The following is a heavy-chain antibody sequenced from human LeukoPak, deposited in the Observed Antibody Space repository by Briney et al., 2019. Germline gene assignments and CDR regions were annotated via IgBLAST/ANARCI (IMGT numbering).Heavy chain of an antibody. CDR2: IYYSGST. CDR3: ARDTLDIAARPRGYYYYYMDV. V-gene: IGHV4-59*01. D-gene: IGHD6-6*01. CDR1: GGSMSSCY. Sequence: SETLSLTCTVSGGSMSSCYWCWIRQPPGKGLEWIGYIYYSGSTNYNPSLKSRVTISVDTSKNQFSLKLSSVTAADTAVYYCARDTLDIAARPRGYYYYYMDVWGKGTTVTVSS. J-gene: IGHJ6*03.